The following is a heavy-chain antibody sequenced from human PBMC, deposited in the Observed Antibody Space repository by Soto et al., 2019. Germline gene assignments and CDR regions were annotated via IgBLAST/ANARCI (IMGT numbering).Heavy chain of an antibody. J-gene: IGHJ2*01. CDR1: GGSFSGYY. CDR2: ITHSGST. CDR3: ARGGKQQLVRSQYFDL. V-gene: IGHV4-34*02. Sequence: QVQLQQWGAGLLKPSETLSLTCAVYGGSFSGYYWNWIRQPPGKGLEWIGEITHSGSTNYNPSLKSRVTIAVDKSKSQFSLKLTSVTAADTAVYYCARGGKQQLVRSQYFDLWGRGTLVTVSS. D-gene: IGHD6-13*01.